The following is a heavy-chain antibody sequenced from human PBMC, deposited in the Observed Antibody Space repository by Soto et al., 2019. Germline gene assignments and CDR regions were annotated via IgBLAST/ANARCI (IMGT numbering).Heavy chain of an antibody. CDR3: AKDQGYCSGGSCYSFPLDY. Sequence: GGSLRLSCAASGFTFSSYGMHWVRQAPGKGLEWVAVISYDGSNKYYADSVKGRFTISRDNSKNTLYLQMNSLRAEDTAVYYCAKDQGYCSGGSCYSFPLDYWGQGTLVTVSS. J-gene: IGHJ4*02. D-gene: IGHD2-15*01. CDR2: ISYDGSNK. CDR1: GFTFSSYG. V-gene: IGHV3-30*18.